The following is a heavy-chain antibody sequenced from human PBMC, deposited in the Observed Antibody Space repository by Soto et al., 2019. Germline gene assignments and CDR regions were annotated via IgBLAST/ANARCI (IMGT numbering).Heavy chain of an antibody. Sequence: EVQLVESGGGLVKPGGSLRLACAASGFPFSDYSWNWVRQTPGKGLEWVSSISPSSDSSYYADSVKGRFTISRDNAKNSLFLQMNSLRDEDTAVYYCAIPRGPRGYDLIDYWGQGTLVIVSS. D-gene: IGHD5-12*01. V-gene: IGHV3-21*02. CDR3: AIPRGPRGYDLIDY. CDR1: GFPFSDYS. CDR2: ISPSSDSS. J-gene: IGHJ4*02.